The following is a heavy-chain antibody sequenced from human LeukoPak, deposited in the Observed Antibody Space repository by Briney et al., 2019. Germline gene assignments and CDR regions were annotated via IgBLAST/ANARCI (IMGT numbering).Heavy chain of an antibody. D-gene: IGHD4-23*01. J-gene: IGHJ3*02. V-gene: IGHV4-61*02. CDR2: IYTSGST. CDR1: GGSISSGSYY. CDR3: ARDSVVTPFSTGAFDI. Sequence: SQTLSLTCTVSGGSISSGSYYWSWIRQPAGKGLEWIGRIYTSGSTNYNPSLKSRVTISVDTSKNQFSLKLSSVTAADTAVYYCARDSVVTPFSTGAFDIWGQGTMVTVSS.